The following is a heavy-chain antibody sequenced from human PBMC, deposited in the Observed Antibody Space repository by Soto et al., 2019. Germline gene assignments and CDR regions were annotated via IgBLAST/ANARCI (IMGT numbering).Heavy chain of an antibody. CDR2: ISGSGGGT. D-gene: IGHD6-13*01. CDR1: GFIFSRFA. Sequence: EGRLLESGGGLGQPGGSLRLSCAASGFIFSRFAMSWVRQPPGKGLEWVSSISGSGGGTYYADSVKGRFTISRDNSKNTLYLQMHSLRADDTAVYWCASSGIVGIPAGGPGGYWGQGTLVSVSS. CDR3: ASSGIVGIPAGGPGGY. V-gene: IGHV3-23*01. J-gene: IGHJ4*02.